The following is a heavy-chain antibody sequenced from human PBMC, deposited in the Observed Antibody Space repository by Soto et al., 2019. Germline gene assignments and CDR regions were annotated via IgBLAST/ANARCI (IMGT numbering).Heavy chain of an antibody. CDR2: ISGSGGST. CDR1: GFTFSSYA. Sequence: GGSLRLSCAASGFTFSSYAMSWVRQAPGKGLEWVSAISGSGGSTYYADSVKGRFTISRDNSKNTLYLQMNSLRAEDTAVYYCAKDLSGYCTNGVCIEYCFDYWGQGTLVTVSS. CDR3: AKDLSGYCTNGVCIEYCFDY. V-gene: IGHV3-23*01. J-gene: IGHJ4*02. D-gene: IGHD2-8*01.